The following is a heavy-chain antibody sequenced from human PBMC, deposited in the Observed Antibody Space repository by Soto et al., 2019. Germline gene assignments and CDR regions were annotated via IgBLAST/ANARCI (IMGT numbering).Heavy chain of an antibody. V-gene: IGHV1-18*04. CDR3: ARADYGDYDGFTFDI. CDR2: ISAYNGNT. Sequence: QVQLVQSGAEVKKPGASVKVSCKASGYTFTSYGISWVRQAPGQGLEWMGWISAYNGNTNYAQKLQGRVTMTTDTSTSTAYMALRSLRSDDTAVYYCARADYGDYDGFTFDIWGQGTMVTVSS. D-gene: IGHD4-17*01. CDR1: GYTFTSYG. J-gene: IGHJ3*02.